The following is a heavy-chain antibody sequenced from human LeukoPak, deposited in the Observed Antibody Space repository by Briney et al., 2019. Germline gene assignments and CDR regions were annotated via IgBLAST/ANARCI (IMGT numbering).Heavy chain of an antibody. J-gene: IGHJ3*02. CDR2: INPSGGST. V-gene: IGHV1-46*01. CDR3: ASRETYYDSSTDAFDI. Sequence: GASVKVSCKASGYTFSSYYIHWVRQARGQGLEWMGIINPSGGSTTFAQKFQGRVTMTRDTSMSTVFMELSSLRSEDTAVYYCASRETYYDSSTDAFDIWGQGTMVTVSS. D-gene: IGHD3-22*01. CDR1: GYTFSSYY.